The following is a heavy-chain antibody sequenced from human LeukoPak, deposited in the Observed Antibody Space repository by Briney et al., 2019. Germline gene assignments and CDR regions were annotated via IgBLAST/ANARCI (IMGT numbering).Heavy chain of an antibody. Sequence: SETLSLTCTVSGGSISSGDYYWSWIRQPPGKGLEWIGYIYYSGSTYYNPSLKSRVTISVDTSKNQFSLMLSSVTAADTAVYYCASIPVDTAMAPFDYWGQGTLVTVSS. CDR3: ASIPVDTAMAPFDY. V-gene: IGHV4-30-4*01. J-gene: IGHJ4*02. D-gene: IGHD5-18*01. CDR2: IYYSGST. CDR1: GGSISSGDYY.